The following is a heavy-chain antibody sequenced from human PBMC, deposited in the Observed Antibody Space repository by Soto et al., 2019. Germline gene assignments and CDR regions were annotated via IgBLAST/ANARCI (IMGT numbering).Heavy chain of an antibody. CDR1: GFTFISSA. D-gene: IGHD5-18*01. Sequence: SVKVSCKASGFTFISSAVQWVRQARGQRLEWIGWIVVGRGNTNYAQKFQERVTITRDMSTNTAYMELSSLRSEDTAVYYCAEETVAYSYGSYFDYWGQGTLVTVSS. CDR3: AEETVAYSYGSYFDY. CDR2: IVVGRGNT. J-gene: IGHJ4*02. V-gene: IGHV1-58*01.